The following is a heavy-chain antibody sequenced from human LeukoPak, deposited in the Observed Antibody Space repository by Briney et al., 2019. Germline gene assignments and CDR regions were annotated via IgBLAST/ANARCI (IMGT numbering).Heavy chain of an antibody. CDR2: IWYDGSNK. CDR1: GFTFSSYG. CDR3: SIKQKAAYDMDV. Sequence: GGSLRLSCAASGFTFSSYGMHWVRQAPGKGLEWVAVIWYDGSNKYYADSVKGRFTISRDNSKNTLYLQMNSLRAEDTAVYFFSIKQKAAYDMDVWGQGTTVTVSS. J-gene: IGHJ6*02. V-gene: IGHV3-33*01. D-gene: IGHD2/OR15-2a*01.